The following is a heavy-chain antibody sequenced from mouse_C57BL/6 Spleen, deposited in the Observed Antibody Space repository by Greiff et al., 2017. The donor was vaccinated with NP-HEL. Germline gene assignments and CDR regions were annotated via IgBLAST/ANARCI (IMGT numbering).Heavy chain of an antibody. Sequence: VQLQQSGAELVRPGTSVKVSCKASGYAFTNYLIEWVKQRPGQGLEWIGVINPGSGGTNYNEKFKGKATLTADKSSSTAYMQLSSLTSEDSAVYFCARDYYGSSYHFDYWGQGTTLTVSS. V-gene: IGHV1-54*01. CDR1: GYAFTNYL. D-gene: IGHD1-1*01. CDR3: ARDYYGSSYHFDY. J-gene: IGHJ2*01. CDR2: INPGSGGT.